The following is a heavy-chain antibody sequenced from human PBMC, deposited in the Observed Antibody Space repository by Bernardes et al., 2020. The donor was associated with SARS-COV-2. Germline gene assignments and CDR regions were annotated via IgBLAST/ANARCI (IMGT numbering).Heavy chain of an antibody. J-gene: IGHJ4*02. CDR2: ITDSGATT. CDR3: AKSPRRGSYYLSDY. Sequence: GGSLRLSCAAAGFIFSDYAMRWVRQAPGKGLEWVSTITDSGATTYYADSVKGRFTVSRDNSKNTLYLQMNSLISEDTAVYYCAKSPRRGSYYLSDYWGQGTLVTVSS. D-gene: IGHD3-22*01. CDR1: GFIFSDYA. V-gene: IGHV3-23*01.